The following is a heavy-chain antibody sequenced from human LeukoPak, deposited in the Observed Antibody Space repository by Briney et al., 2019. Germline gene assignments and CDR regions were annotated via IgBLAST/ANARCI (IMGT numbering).Heavy chain of an antibody. CDR3: AREPGGIGCSNTSCAGRGDY. CDR1: GYTFTGYY. V-gene: IGHV1-2*02. D-gene: IGHD2-2*01. J-gene: IGHJ4*02. Sequence: ASVKVSCKASGYTFTGYYMHWVRQGPGQGLEWMGWINPNSGGTNYAQKFQGRVTMTRDTSISTAYMELSRLRSDDTAVYYCAREPGGIGCSNTSCAGRGDYWGQGTLVTVSS. CDR2: INPNSGGT.